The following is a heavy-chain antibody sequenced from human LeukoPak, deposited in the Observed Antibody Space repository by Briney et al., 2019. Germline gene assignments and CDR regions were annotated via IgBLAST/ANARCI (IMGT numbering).Heavy chain of an antibody. J-gene: IGHJ4*02. CDR2: IYYSGST. CDR1: GGSISSSSYY. V-gene: IGHV4-39*07. D-gene: IGHD3-22*01. Sequence: SETLSLTCTVSGGSISSSSYYWGWIRQPPGKGLEWIGSIYYSGSTNYNPSLKSRVTISVDTSKNQFSLKLSSVTAADTAVYYCARLDSSGYYQSFDYWGQGTLVTVSS. CDR3: ARLDSSGYYQSFDY.